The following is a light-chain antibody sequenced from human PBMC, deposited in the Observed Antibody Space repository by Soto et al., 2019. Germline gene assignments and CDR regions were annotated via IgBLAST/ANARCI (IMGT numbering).Light chain of an antibody. J-gene: IGKJ4*01. V-gene: IGKV1-27*01. CDR2: TAS. CDR3: QKYSSAPLT. Sequence: DIQMTQSPPSLSASVGDSVTITCRASQGIGTSLAWYQQKPGKVPKLLIYTASTLQSGVPSRFSGSGSGTDFTLTISSLQPEDVATYYCQKYSSAPLTFGGWSKVEIK. CDR1: QGIGTS.